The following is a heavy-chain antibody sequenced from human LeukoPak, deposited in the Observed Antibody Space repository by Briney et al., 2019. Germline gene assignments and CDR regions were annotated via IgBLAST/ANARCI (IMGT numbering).Heavy chain of an antibody. CDR1: GFTFSTYW. CDR2: IKSDGST. V-gene: IGHV3-74*01. Sequence: GGSLRLSCAASGFTFSTYWMHWVREAPGKGLVWVSRIKSDGSTNYADSVKGRFTISRDNAKNTLSLQMNSLRPEDTGVYYCARAPSEIGGYYPEYFRHWGQGTLVTVSS. CDR3: ARAPSEIGGYYPEYFRH. J-gene: IGHJ1*01. D-gene: IGHD3-3*01.